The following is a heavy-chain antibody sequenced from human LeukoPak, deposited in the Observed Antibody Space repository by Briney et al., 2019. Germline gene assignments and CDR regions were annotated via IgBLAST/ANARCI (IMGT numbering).Heavy chain of an antibody. Sequence: PGGSLRLSCAASGFTFSSYSMNWVRQAPGKGLEWVSSISSSSSYIYYADSVKGRFTISRDNAKNSLYLQMNSLRAEDTAVYYCARDGGWEPYYFDYWGQGALVTVSS. CDR2: ISSSSSYI. D-gene: IGHD1-26*01. CDR1: GFTFSSYS. J-gene: IGHJ4*02. CDR3: ARDGGWEPYYFDY. V-gene: IGHV3-21*01.